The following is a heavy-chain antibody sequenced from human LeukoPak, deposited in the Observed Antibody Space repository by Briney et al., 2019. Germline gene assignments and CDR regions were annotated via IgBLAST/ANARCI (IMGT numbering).Heavy chain of an antibody. Sequence: GGSLRLSCVASGFTFSSHKMTWVRQAPGKGLEWVANIKQDGSEKNYVDSVKGRFTISRDNAKNSLYLQMNSLRAEDTAVYYCAELGITMIGGVWGKGTTVTISS. V-gene: IGHV3-7*01. CDR3: AELGITMIGGV. CDR1: GFTFSSHK. CDR2: IKQDGSEK. D-gene: IGHD3-10*02. J-gene: IGHJ6*04.